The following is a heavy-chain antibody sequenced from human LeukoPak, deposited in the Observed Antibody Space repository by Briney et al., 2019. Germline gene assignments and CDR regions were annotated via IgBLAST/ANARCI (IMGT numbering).Heavy chain of an antibody. CDR3: ARDQGSLTRSWYTGY. CDR1: GYTFTGYH. D-gene: IGHD6-13*01. V-gene: IGHV1-2*06. Sequence: ASVKVSCKASGYTFTGYHIHWVRQAPGPGLEWMGRINTYSGDTNFAQNFQGRVTMTRDTSITTAYMDLSSLTPDDTAVYFCARDQGSLTRSWYTGYWGQGTQVTVSS. J-gene: IGHJ4*02. CDR2: INTYSGDT.